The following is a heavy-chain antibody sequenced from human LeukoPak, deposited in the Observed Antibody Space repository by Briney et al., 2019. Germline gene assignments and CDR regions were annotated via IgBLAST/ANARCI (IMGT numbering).Heavy chain of an antibody. D-gene: IGHD1-26*01. Sequence: GASVKVSCKASGGTFSSYAISWVRQAPGQGLEWMGGIIPIFGTANYAQKFQGRVTITADESTSTAYMELSSLRSEDTAVYYCARDRSIVGAYRGAFDIWGQGTMVTVSS. CDR2: IIPIFGTA. V-gene: IGHV1-69*13. CDR1: GGTFSSYA. CDR3: ARDRSIVGAYRGAFDI. J-gene: IGHJ3*02.